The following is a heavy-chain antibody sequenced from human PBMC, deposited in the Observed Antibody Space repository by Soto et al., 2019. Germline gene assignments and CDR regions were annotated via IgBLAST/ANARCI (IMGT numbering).Heavy chain of an antibody. CDR1: GFSLITSGVA. D-gene: IGHD3-10*01. Sequence: SGPTLLNPTQTLTLTCTFSGFSLITSGVAVVWIRQPPGKSLDYLGVIYGNDDKRYRPSLKSRLTISKDTSKNQVVLSMTNMDPVDTDTYYCAREARMVGGFLPTYNGMDVWGPGPTVAV. CDR2: IYGNDDK. J-gene: IGHJ6*02. V-gene: IGHV2-5*01. CDR3: AREARMVGGFLPTYNGMDV.